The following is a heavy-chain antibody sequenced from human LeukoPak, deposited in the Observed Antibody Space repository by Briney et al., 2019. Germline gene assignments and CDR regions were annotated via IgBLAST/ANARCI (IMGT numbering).Heavy chain of an antibody. CDR3: VRGYSGTYRADY. CDR1: GFTFSSYA. CDR2: ISYDGSNK. Sequence: GGSLRLSCAASGFTFSSYAMHWVRQAPGKGLEWVAVISYDGSNKYYADSVKGRFTISRDNSKNTLYLQMNRLRAEDTAVYYCVRGYSGTYRADYWGQGTLVTVSS. V-gene: IGHV3-30-3*01. D-gene: IGHD1-26*01. J-gene: IGHJ4*02.